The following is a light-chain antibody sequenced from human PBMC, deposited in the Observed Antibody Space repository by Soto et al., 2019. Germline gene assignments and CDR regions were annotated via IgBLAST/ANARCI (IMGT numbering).Light chain of an antibody. J-gene: IGLJ1*01. CDR2: RTF. CDR3: AAWDDRVDEYV. V-gene: IGLV1-44*01. Sequence: QSVLTQSPSASGTPGQRVTISCSGSAYNIGSKAVNWYQQFPGTAPKLIIYRTFERPSGVPARFYGSKSGTSASLAINGLQSEDEADYYCAAWDDRVDEYVFGTGTKSPS. CDR1: AYNIGSKA.